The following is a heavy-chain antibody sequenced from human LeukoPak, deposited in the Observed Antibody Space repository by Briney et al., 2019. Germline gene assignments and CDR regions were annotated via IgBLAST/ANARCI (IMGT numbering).Heavy chain of an antibody. J-gene: IGHJ4*02. CDR3: ARDPEQLLWFGELLSFDY. Sequence: HPGGTLRLSCAASGFTFSSYGMSWVRQAPGKGLEWVSRINDDETSTTYAESVKGRFTISRDNAKNTLFLQMNSLRAEDTAVYYCARDPEQLLWFGELLSFDYWGQGTLVTVSS. V-gene: IGHV3-74*01. D-gene: IGHD3-10*01. CDR2: INDDETST. CDR1: GFTFSSYG.